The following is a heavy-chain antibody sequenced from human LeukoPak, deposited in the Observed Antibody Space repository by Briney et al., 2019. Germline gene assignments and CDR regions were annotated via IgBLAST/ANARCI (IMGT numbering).Heavy chain of an antibody. CDR3: AGEQYYYDSSGYPKYFDY. D-gene: IGHD3-22*01. Sequence: SVKVSCKASGGTFSSYAISWVRQAPGQGLEWMGRIIPIFGTANYAQKFQGRVAITTDESTSTAYMELSSLRSEDTAVYYCAGEQYYYDSSGYPKYFDYWGQGTLVTVSS. V-gene: IGHV1-69*05. CDR1: GGTFSSYA. J-gene: IGHJ4*02. CDR2: IIPIFGTA.